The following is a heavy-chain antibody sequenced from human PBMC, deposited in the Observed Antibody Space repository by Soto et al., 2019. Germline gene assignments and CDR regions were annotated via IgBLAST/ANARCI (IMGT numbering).Heavy chain of an antibody. V-gene: IGHV1-69*13. CDR2: IIPIFGTA. CDR3: AISSVVVVAATYYYYGMDV. J-gene: IGHJ6*02. CDR1: GGTFSSYA. D-gene: IGHD2-15*01. Sequence: SVKVSCKASGGTFSSYAISWVRQAPGQGLEWMGGIIPIFGTANYARKFQGRVTITADESTSTAYMELSSLRSEDTAVYYCAISSVVVVAATYYYYGMDVWGQGTTVTVSS.